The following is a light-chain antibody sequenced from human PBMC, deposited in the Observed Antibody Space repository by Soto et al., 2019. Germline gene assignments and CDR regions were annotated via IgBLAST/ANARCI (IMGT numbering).Light chain of an antibody. CDR2: DVS. V-gene: IGKV2-30*02. CDR3: MQGAHWPPVIT. J-gene: IGKJ3*01. CDR1: RSLIPSDGNTY. Sequence: DIVMTQSPLSLPVPLGQPASISYRSSRSLIPSDGNTYLNWYQQRPGQSPRRLIYDVSTRDPGVPDRFNGSGTGTDFTLRISRVEAEDVGLYYCMQGAHWPPVITFGPGTKVEI.